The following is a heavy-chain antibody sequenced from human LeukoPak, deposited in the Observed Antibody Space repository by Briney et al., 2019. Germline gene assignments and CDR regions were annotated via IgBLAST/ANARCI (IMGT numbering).Heavy chain of an antibody. Sequence: PSETLSLTCAVYGGSFSGYYWSWIRQPPGKGLEWIGEINHSGSTNYNPSLKSRVTISVDTSKNQFSLKLSSVTAADTAVYYCARGGGDTATDYWGQGTLVTVSS. D-gene: IGHD5-18*01. V-gene: IGHV4-34*01. J-gene: IGHJ4*02. CDR2: INHSGST. CDR1: GGSFSGYY. CDR3: ARGGGDTATDY.